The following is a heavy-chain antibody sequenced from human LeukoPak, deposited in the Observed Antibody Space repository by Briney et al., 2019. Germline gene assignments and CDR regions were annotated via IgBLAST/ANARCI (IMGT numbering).Heavy chain of an antibody. CDR1: GFTFSTYG. J-gene: IGHJ6*02. CDR3: AGPSSKSSNYYYGMDV. Sequence: GGSLRLSCAASGFTFSTYGMHWVRQAPGKGLEWVAVIWYDGSNKYYADSVKGRFTISRDNFKNTLYLQMNSLRDEDTAVYYCAGPSSKSSNYYYGMDVWGQGTTVTVSS. CDR2: IWYDGSNK. V-gene: IGHV3-33*01. D-gene: IGHD6-6*01.